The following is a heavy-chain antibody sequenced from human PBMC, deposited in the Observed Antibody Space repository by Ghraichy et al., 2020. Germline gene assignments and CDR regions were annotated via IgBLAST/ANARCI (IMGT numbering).Heavy chain of an antibody. CDR2: IWYDGSNK. CDR1: GFTFSSYG. D-gene: IGHD7-27*01. Sequence: GGSLRLSCAASGFTFSSYGMHWVRQAPGKGLEWVAVIWYDGSNKYYADSVKGRFTISRDNSKNTLYLQMNSLRAEDTAVYYCARDKETGPPVYGMDVLGQGTTLTVSS. V-gene: IGHV3-33*01. J-gene: IGHJ6*02. CDR3: ARDKETGPPVYGMDV.